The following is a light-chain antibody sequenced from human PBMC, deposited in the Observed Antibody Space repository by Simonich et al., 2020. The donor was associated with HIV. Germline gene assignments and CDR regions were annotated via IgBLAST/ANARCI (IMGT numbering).Light chain of an antibody. CDR1: QSLLHSNGYNY. CDR2: LAS. CDR3: MQALQTPYT. Sequence: DIVMTQSPLSLPVTPGEPASISCRSSQSLLHSNGYNYLHWYLQKPGQSPHLLIDLASKRASGVPDRFSGSGSGTDFTLKISRVEAEDVGVYYCMQALQTPYTFGQGTKLEIK. V-gene: IGKV2-28*01. J-gene: IGKJ2*01.